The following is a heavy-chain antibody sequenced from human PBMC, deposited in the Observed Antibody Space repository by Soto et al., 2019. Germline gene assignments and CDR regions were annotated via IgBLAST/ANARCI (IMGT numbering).Heavy chain of an antibody. CDR3: ARTYYYGSGSPFDY. V-gene: IGHV1-2*02. CDR1: GYTFTGYY. CDR2: INPNSGGT. Sequence: QVQLVQSGAEVKKPGASVKVSCKASGYTFTGYYMHWVRQAPGQGLEWMGWINPNSGGTNYAQKCQGGVTMTRDTSISTAYMELSRLRSDDTAVYYCARTYYYGSGSPFDYWGQGTLVTVSS. J-gene: IGHJ4*02. D-gene: IGHD3-10*01.